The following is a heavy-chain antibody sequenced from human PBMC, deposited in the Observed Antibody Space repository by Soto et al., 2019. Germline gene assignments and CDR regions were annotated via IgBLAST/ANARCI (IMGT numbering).Heavy chain of an antibody. CDR1: GFTFSSYA. D-gene: IGHD2-15*01. V-gene: IGHV3-23*01. CDR2: ISGSGGST. Sequence: PGGSLRLSCAASGFTFSSYAMSWVRQAPGKGLEWVSAISGSGGSTYYADSVKGRFTISRDNSKNTLYLQMNSLRAEDTAVYYCAKLVIVVVAATEYDAFDIWGQGTMVTVSS. J-gene: IGHJ3*02. CDR3: AKLVIVVVAATEYDAFDI.